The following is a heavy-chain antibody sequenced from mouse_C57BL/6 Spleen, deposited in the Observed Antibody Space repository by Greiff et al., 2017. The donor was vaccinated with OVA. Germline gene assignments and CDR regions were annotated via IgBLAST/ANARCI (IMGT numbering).Heavy chain of an antibody. CDR1: GYTFTSYW. Sequence: QVQLQQPGAELVKPGASVKLSCKASGYTFTSYWMHWVKQRPGKGLEWIGLIHPNSGSTNYNEKFKSKATLTVDKSSSTAYMQLSSLTSEDAAVYYCARSPLWFAYWGQGTLVTVSA. J-gene: IGHJ3*01. CDR2: IHPNSGST. CDR3: ARSPLWFAY. V-gene: IGHV1-64*01.